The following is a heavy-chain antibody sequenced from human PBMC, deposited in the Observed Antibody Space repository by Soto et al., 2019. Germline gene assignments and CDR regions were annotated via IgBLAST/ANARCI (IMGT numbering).Heavy chain of an antibody. V-gene: IGHV3-30*03. D-gene: IGHD2-21*01. CDR1: GFTFNIYG. CDR3: ARGDSGHWEF. CDR2: ISYDGSNQ. J-gene: IGHJ4*02. Sequence: VKLVESGGGVVQPGGALRLSCAASGFTFNIYGMHWVRQAPDKGLEWVALISYDGSNQYYADSVKGRFTISRDNSKNTLFLQMNSLRADDTAVYYCARGDSGHWEFGGQGTLVTVSS.